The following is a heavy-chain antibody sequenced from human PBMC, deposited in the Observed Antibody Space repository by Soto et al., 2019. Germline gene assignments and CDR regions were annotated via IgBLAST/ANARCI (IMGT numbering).Heavy chain of an antibody. Sequence: SLRLSCAASGFTFSSYGMHWVRQAPGKGLEWVAVISYDGSNKYYADSVKGRFTISRDNAENTLYLQMNSLRAEDTAVYYCARGLSTSRFDYWGQGTLVTVSS. CDR3: ARGLSTSRFDY. J-gene: IGHJ4*02. CDR2: ISYDGSNK. CDR1: GFTFSSYG. V-gene: IGHV3-30*03.